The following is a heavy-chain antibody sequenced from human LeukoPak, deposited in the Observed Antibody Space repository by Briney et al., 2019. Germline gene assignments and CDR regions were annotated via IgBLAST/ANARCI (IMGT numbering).Heavy chain of an antibody. CDR1: GFTFSSFA. CDR2: VSDSDENT. D-gene: IGHD2-15*01. J-gene: IGHJ6*02. V-gene: IGHV3-23*01. CDR3: ARDRWELLSNSYHYCGLDV. Sequence: PGGSLRLSCAASGFTFSSFAMSWVRQAPGKGLEWVSSVSDSDENTYYADSVKGRFTISRDNAKNSLYLQMNSLRAEDTAVYYCARDRWELLSNSYHYCGLDVWGQGTTVTVSS.